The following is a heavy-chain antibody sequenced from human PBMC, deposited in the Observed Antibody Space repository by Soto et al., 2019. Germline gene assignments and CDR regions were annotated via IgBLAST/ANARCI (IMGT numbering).Heavy chain of an antibody. D-gene: IGHD1-26*01. J-gene: IGHJ4*02. CDR1: GFTFSSHW. V-gene: IGHV3-7*04. CDR2: IKQDGGEK. CDR3: GRDLRDWDSGSYSYDY. Sequence: GGSLRLSCAAYGFTFSSHWMSWVRQAPGKGLEWVANIKQDGGEKNYVDSVKGRFTISRDNAKKSLYLQMNSLRSEDTAVYYCGRDLRDWDSGSYSYDYWGQGT.